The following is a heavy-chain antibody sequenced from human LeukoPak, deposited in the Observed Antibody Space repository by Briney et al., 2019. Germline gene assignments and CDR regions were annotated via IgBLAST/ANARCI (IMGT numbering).Heavy chain of an antibody. Sequence: GGSLRLSCAAPGFTSSSYSMNWVRQAPGKGLVWVSRINRDGSSTSHADSVKGRFTISRDNAKNTLYLQMNSLRAEDTAIYYCARDHSSSWYNFDYWGQGTLVTVSS. J-gene: IGHJ4*02. CDR3: ARDHSSSWYNFDY. V-gene: IGHV3-74*01. CDR2: INRDGSST. D-gene: IGHD6-13*01. CDR1: GFTSSSYS.